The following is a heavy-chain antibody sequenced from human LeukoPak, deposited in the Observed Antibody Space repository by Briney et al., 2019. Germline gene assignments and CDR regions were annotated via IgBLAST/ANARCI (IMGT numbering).Heavy chain of an antibody. D-gene: IGHD4-11*01. J-gene: IGHJ4*02. CDR3: ATLNFGPYSNYVSDY. CDR2: IYTSGST. CDR1: GGSISSGGYY. Sequence: SETLSLTCTVSGGSISSGGYYWSWIRQPAGKGLEWIGRIYTSGSTNYNPSLKSRVTMSVDTSKNQFSLKLSSVTAADTAVYYCATLNFGPYSNYVSDYWGQGTLVTVSS. V-gene: IGHV4-61*02.